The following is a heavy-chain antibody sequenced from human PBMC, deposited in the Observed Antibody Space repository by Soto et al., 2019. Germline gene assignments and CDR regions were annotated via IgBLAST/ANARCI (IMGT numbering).Heavy chain of an antibody. CDR3: ARDHTDVDIVATGGVYYSYYGMDV. D-gene: IGHD5-12*01. Sequence: GGSLRLSCAASGFTFSSYAMHWVRQAPGKGLEWVAVISYDGSNKYYADSVKGRFTISRDNSKNTLYLQMNSLRAEDTAVYYCARDHTDVDIVATGGVYYSYYGMDVWGQGTMVTVYS. CDR1: GFTFSSYA. V-gene: IGHV3-30-3*01. J-gene: IGHJ6*02. CDR2: ISYDGSNK.